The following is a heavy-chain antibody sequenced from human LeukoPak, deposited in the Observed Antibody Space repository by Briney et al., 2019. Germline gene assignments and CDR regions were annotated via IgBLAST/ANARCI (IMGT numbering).Heavy chain of an antibody. D-gene: IGHD6-13*01. CDR2: FYTSGST. Sequence: SETLSLTCSVPGGSISCYYCRWIPQPAGKVLGWIGRFYTSGSTNYNPSLKSRVTMSVDTSKNQFSLKLSSVTSADTAVYYCARDLFVASSLFFDYWGQGTLVTVSS. CDR3: ARDLFVASSLFFDY. J-gene: IGHJ4*02. CDR1: GGSISCYY. V-gene: IGHV4-4*07.